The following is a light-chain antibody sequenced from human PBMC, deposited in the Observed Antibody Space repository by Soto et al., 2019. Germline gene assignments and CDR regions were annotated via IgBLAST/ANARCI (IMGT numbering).Light chain of an antibody. V-gene: IGKV1-9*01. CDR3: QQLRMYPST. CDR2: AAS. CDR1: QDIALY. J-gene: IGKJ4*01. Sequence: IQLTQSPSSLSASVGDRVTITCRASQDIALYLAWYQQKPGEAPKLLIYAASTLYGGVPSRFSGSGSGTDFALTSTSLQAEDFATYDCQQLRMYPSTFGGGTKVEIK.